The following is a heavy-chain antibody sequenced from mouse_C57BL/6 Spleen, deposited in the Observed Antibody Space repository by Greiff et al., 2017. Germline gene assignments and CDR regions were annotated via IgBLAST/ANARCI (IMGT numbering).Heavy chain of an antibody. D-gene: IGHD1-1*01. Sequence: EVQLVESGGGLVKPGGSLKLSCAASGFTFSSYAMSWVRQTPEKRLEWVATISDGGSYTYYPDNVKGRFTISRDNAKSNLYLQMSHLKSEDTAMYYCAREGGVFITTVVASRYFDVWGTGTTVTVSS. CDR2: ISDGGSYT. V-gene: IGHV5-4*01. CDR3: AREGGVFITTVVASRYFDV. J-gene: IGHJ1*03. CDR1: GFTFSSYA.